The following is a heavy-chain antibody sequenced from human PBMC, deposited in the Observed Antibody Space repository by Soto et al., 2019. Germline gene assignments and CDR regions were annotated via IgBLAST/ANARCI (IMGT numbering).Heavy chain of an antibody. CDR2: IYSGGST. CDR3: AAYGYTMTGTHFHGYS. J-gene: IGHJ5*02. CDR1: GFTVSSNY. D-gene: IGHD3-16*01. Sequence: GGSLRLSCAASGFTVSSNYMSWVRQAPGKGLEWVSVIYSGGSTYYADSVKGRFTISRDNAKNALYLQMNSLRVEDTAVYYCAAYGYTMTGTHFHGYSWGQGTQVTVSS. V-gene: IGHV3-53*01.